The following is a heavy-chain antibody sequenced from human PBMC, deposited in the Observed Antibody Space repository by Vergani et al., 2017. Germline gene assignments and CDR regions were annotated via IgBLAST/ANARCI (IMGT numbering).Heavy chain of an antibody. CDR1: GFTFSSYA. CDR3: AKDEAWEWFGEPMAYGMDV. Sequence: EVQLVESGGGLVQPGGSLRLSCAASGFTFSSYAMSWVRQAPGKGLEWVSAISGSGGSTYYADSVKGRFTISRDNSKNTLYLQMNSLRAEDTAVYYCAKDEAWEWFGEPMAYGMDVWGQGTTVTVSS. V-gene: IGHV3-23*04. J-gene: IGHJ6*02. D-gene: IGHD3-10*01. CDR2: ISGSGGST.